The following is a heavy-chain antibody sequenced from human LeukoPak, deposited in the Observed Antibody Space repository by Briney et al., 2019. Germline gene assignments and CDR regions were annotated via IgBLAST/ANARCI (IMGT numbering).Heavy chain of an antibody. J-gene: IGHJ4*02. V-gene: IGHV1-18*01. CDR3: ARDRLGGDLTGESLY. CDR2: ISAYNGNT. D-gene: IGHD4-17*01. CDR1: GYPFDNFG. Sequence: AAVKVSCKASGYPFDNFGLTWVRQAPGQGLGWMGWISAYNGNTHYAQKFRGRLTMTTDTSTTTAYLELRSLKSDDTAVYYCARDRLGGDLTGESLYWGQGTLVTVPS.